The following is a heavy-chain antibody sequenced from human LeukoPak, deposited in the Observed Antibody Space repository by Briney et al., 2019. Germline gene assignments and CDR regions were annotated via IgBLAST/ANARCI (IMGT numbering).Heavy chain of an antibody. J-gene: IGHJ3*02. CDR2: INPSGGST. D-gene: IGHD3-22*01. CDR3: ARDRRYYDSSGYYPSDAFDI. Sequence: GASEKVSCKASGYTFTSYYMHWVRQAPGQGLEWMGIINPSGGSTSYAQKFQGRVTITADESTSTAYMELSSLRSEDTAVYYCARDRRYYDSSGYYPSDAFDIWGQGTMVTVSS. CDR1: GYTFTSYY. V-gene: IGHV1-46*01.